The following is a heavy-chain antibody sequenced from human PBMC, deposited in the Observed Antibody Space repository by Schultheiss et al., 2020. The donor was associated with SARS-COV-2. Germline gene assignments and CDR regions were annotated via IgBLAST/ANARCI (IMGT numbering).Heavy chain of an antibody. V-gene: IGHV3-21*05. D-gene: IGHD2-15*01. J-gene: IGHJ6*02. Sequence: GESLKISCAASGFTFSSYAMHWVRQAPGKGLEWVSYISSSSSYTNYADSVKGRFTISRDNAKNSLYLQMNSLRAEDTAVYCCARDRGCSGGSCYDGMDVWGQGTTVTVSS. CDR3: ARDRGCSGGSCYDGMDV. CDR2: ISSSSSYT. CDR1: GFTFSSYA.